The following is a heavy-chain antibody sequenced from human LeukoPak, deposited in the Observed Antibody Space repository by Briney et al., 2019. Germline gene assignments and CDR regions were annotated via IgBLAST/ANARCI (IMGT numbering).Heavy chain of an antibody. CDR1: GGSISSYY. CDR2: IYYSGST. Sequence: SETLSLTCAVSGGSISSYYWSWIRQPPGKGLEWIGYIYYSGSTNYNPSHKSRVTISVDTSKNQFSLKLSSVTAADTAVYYCARHSLDSGSFLLFDYWGQGTLVTVSS. D-gene: IGHD1-26*01. J-gene: IGHJ4*02. V-gene: IGHV4-59*08. CDR3: ARHSLDSGSFLLFDY.